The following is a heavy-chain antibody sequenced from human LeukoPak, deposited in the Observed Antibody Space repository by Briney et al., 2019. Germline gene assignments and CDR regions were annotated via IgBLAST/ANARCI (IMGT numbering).Heavy chain of an antibody. CDR3: ACTPGAARFDP. D-gene: IGHD6-25*01. J-gene: IGHJ5*02. CDR2: IYYSGST. CDR1: GGSISSYY. Sequence: SETLSLTCTVSGGSISSYYWSWIRQPPGKGLEWIGYIYYSGSTNYNPSLKSRVTISVDMSKNQFSLKLTSVTAADTAVYYCACTPGAARFDPWGQGTLVTSPQ. V-gene: IGHV4-59*08.